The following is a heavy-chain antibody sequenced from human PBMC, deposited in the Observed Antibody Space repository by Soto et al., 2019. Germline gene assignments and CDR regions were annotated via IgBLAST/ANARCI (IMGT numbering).Heavy chain of an antibody. CDR2: IYYSGST. D-gene: IGHD3-10*01. Sequence: SETLSLTCTVSGGSISSDGNYWSWIRQHPGKGLEWIGYIYYSGSTNYNPSLKSRVTISVDTSKNQFSLKLNSVTAADTAVYYCARARMVRGIIYYYGMDVWGQWTTVTVSS. J-gene: IGHJ6*02. CDR3: ARARMVRGIIYYYGMDV. CDR1: GGSISSDGNY. V-gene: IGHV4-31*03.